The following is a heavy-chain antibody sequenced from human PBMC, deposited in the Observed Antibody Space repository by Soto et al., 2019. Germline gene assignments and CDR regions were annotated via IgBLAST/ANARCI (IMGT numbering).Heavy chain of an antibody. CDR3: ARVGSSCHSGGCYYYYGLGV. D-gene: IGHD1-26*01. Sequence: QVRLQESGPGLVKPSETLSLSCLVSGDSVGNGPYYWSWIRQSPGEGLEWIAYIYYSGSTNVNPSLESRVNSSIDMSKNQCLLELRSVTAADAAVYFCARVGSSCHSGGCYYYYGLGVWGQGTTVAISS. CDR2: IYYSGST. J-gene: IGHJ6*02. CDR1: GDSVGNGPYY. V-gene: IGHV4-61*01.